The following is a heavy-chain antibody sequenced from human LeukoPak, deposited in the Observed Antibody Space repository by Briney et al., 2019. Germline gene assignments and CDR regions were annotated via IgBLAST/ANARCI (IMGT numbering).Heavy chain of an antibody. CDR3: ARRRIRYFDWLLKEAWFDP. D-gene: IGHD3-9*01. V-gene: IGHV4-4*07. CDR2: IYTSGST. J-gene: IGHJ5*02. Sequence: PSESLSLTCTVSGGSISSYYWSWIRQPAGKGLEWIRRIYTSGSTNYNPSLKSRVTMSVDTSKNQFSLKLSSVTAADTAVYYCARRRIRYFDWLLKEAWFDPWGQGTLVTVSS. CDR1: GGSISSYY.